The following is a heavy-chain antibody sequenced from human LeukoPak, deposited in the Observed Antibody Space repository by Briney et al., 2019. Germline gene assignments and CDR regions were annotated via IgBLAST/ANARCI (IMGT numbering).Heavy chain of an antibody. CDR3: AKERQAGDYFTSDH. V-gene: IGHV3-23*01. CDR1: GFPFSSYT. J-gene: IGHJ4*02. CDR2: ISGSSPAT. D-gene: IGHD4-17*01. Sequence: GGSLRLSCVASGFPFSSYTLSWVRQAPGKGLEWISAISGSSPATYYSGSVKGRFTISRDNSKNTLYLQMNSLRAEDTAVYYCAKERQAGDYFTSDHWGQGTLVTVSS.